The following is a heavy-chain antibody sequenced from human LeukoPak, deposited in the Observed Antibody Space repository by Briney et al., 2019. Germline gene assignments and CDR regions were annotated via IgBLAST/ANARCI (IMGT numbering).Heavy chain of an antibody. V-gene: IGHV4-4*07. CDR2: IYTIGST. CDR1: GRSLSSYY. J-gene: IGHJ4*02. Sequence: PSETLSLTCTVAGRSLSSYYWGWIRQPAGKGLEWIGRIYTIGSTNYNPSLKGRVTMSVDTSKSQSSLRLSSVTAADTAVYYCARLYGYNFAVSRKYFDYWGQGTLVTVSS. D-gene: IGHD5-24*01. CDR3: ARLYGYNFAVSRKYFDY.